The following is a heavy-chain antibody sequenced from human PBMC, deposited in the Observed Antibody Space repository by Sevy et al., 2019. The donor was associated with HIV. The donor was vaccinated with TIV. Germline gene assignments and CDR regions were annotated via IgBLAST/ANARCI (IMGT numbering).Heavy chain of an antibody. J-gene: IGHJ4*02. CDR3: AGGRTYLFDY. CDR1: GFTFGSYG. CDR2: IWFDGSNI. V-gene: IGHV3-33*01. Sequence: GGSLRLSCVASGFTFGSYGMLWVRQAPGKGLEWVADIWFDGSNIHYADSVRGRFTISRDNSKNTLSLHMSSLRVEDTAVYYGAGGRTYLFDYCGQGTLVTVSS.